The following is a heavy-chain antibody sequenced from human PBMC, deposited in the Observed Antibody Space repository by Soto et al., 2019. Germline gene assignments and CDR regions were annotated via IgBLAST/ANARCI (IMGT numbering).Heavy chain of an antibody. CDR1: GYTFTSYG. CDR3: ARDPGPPSVAGTEFDY. CDR2: ISAYNGNT. J-gene: IGHJ4*02. V-gene: IGHV1-18*04. Sequence: GASVKVSCKASGYTFTSYGISWVRQAPGQGLEWMGWISAYNGNTNYAQKLQGRVTMTTDTSTSTAYMELRSLRSDDTAVYYCARDPGPPSVAGTEFDYWGQGTLVTVSS. D-gene: IGHD6-19*01.